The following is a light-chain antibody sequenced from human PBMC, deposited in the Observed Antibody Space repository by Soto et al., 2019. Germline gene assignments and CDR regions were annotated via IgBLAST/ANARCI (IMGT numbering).Light chain of an antibody. V-gene: IGLV1-51*01. J-gene: IGLJ3*02. CDR1: SSNIGKYF. Sequence: QSVLTQPPSVSAAPGQTVTISCSGGSSNIGKYFVHWYQQLPGTAPKFLIYDNDKRPSGIPDRFSGSKSGTSATLGITGLQTGDEAEYYCGSWDSSLSAVVFGGGTQLTVL. CDR2: DND. CDR3: GSWDSSLSAVV.